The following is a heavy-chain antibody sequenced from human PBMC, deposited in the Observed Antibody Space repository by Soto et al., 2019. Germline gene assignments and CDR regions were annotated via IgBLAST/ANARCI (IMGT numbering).Heavy chain of an antibody. CDR2: ISSSSSTI. CDR3: ARVIWSGHLASDL. CDR1: GFTFSSNS. D-gene: IGHD3-3*01. J-gene: IGHJ5*02. V-gene: IGHV3-48*02. Sequence: EVQVVESGGGLVQPGGSLRLSCAASGFTFSSNSMNWDRQAPGKGLEWISYISSSSSTIYADSVKGRLTISRDNAKNSLYLQMNSLRDEDTAVYYCARVIWSGHLASDLWGQGTLVTVSS.